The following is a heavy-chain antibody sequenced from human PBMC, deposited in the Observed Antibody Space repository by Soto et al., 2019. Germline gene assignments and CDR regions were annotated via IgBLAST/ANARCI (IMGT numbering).Heavy chain of an antibody. CDR1: GGSVRSYY. CDR3: ARAGYRDLDAFDL. D-gene: IGHD3-16*02. J-gene: IGHJ3*01. CDR2: IYYSGST. V-gene: IGHV4-59*02. Sequence: QVQLQESGPGLVKPSETLSLTCSVSGGSVRSYYWSWIRQPPGKGLEWIGYIYYSGSTNYNPSLNGRVSISIDTSNNHFSLKLSSVTAADTAVYYCARAGYRDLDAFDLWGPGTMVTVPS.